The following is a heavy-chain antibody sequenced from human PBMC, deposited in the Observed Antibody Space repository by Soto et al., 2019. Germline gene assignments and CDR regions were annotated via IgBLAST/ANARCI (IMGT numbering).Heavy chain of an antibody. V-gene: IGHV4-34*01. CDR2: IYHSGST. D-gene: IGHD2-2*01. J-gene: IGHJ4*02. CDR1: GGSFSGYY. CDR3: SRSERYHPLHF. Sequence: QVQLQQWGAGLLKPSETLSLTCAVYGGSFSGYYWCWIRQPPGKGLEWIGEIYHSGSTNYNPTLKSRVTISVDTSKNQFSLKLSSVTGADTAVYYCSRSERYHPLHFWGQGTLVTASS.